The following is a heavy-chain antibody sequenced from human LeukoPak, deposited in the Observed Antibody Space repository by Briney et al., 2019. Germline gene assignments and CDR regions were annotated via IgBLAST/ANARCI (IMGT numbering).Heavy chain of an antibody. CDR2: VSGGGGDT. Sequence: PGGSLRLSCVASGFTFSSYAMNWVRQAPGKGLEWVSAVSGGGGDTYYADSFKGRFSISRDNSRNTVYLQMNSLRAEDTAVYFCAKELIIQPTGTVAFDIWGQGTMVTVSS. CDR3: AKELIIQPTGTVAFDI. CDR1: GFTFSSYA. V-gene: IGHV3-23*01. J-gene: IGHJ3*02. D-gene: IGHD1-1*01.